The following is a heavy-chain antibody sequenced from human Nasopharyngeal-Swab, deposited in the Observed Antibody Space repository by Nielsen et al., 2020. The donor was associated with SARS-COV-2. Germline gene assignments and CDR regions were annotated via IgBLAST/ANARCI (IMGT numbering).Heavy chain of an antibody. Sequence: SVKVSCKASCCSFCSYAISWVRQAPGQGLEWMGGIIPIFGTANYAQKFQGRVTITADESTSTAYMELSSLRSEDTAVYYCARLKHPWGQGTLVTVSS. V-gene: IGHV1-69*13. J-gene: IGHJ5*02. CDR2: IIPIFGTA. CDR3: ARLKHP. CDR1: CCSFCSYA.